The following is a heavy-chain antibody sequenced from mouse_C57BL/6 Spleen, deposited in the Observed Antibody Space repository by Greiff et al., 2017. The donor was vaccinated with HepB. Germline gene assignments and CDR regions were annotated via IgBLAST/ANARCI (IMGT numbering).Heavy chain of an antibody. CDR3: ARTRDY. CDR2: IYPSDSET. D-gene: IGHD3-3*01. J-gene: IGHJ2*01. V-gene: IGHV1-61*01. Sequence: QVQLQQPGAELVRPGSSVKLSCKASGYTFTSYGMDWVKQRPGQGLEGIGNIYPSDSETHYNQKFKDKATLTVDKSSSTAYMQRSSLTSEDSSVYYCARTRDYWGQGTTLTVSS. CDR1: GYTFTSYG.